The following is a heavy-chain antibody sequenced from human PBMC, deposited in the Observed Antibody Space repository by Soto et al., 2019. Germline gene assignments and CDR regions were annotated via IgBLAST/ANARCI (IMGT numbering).Heavy chain of an antibody. V-gene: IGHV4-31*03. J-gene: IGHJ4*02. CDR3: AREWRDYYFDY. Sequence: SETLSLTCTVSGGSISSGGYYWSWIRQHPGKGLEWIGYIYYSGSTYYNPSPKSRVTISVDTSKNQFSLKLSSVTAADTAVYYCAREWRDYYFDYWGQGTLVTVSS. CDR1: GGSISSGGYY. CDR2: IYYSGST.